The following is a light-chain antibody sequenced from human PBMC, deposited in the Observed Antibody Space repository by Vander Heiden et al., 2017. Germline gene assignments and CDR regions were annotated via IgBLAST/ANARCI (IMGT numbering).Light chain of an antibody. J-gene: IGKJ1*01. CDR3: QQNYSTPRT. CDR1: QDISNY. V-gene: IGKV1-39*01. CDR2: ATS. Sequence: DIQMTQSPSSLSASVGGRVTITCRASQDISNYLNWYQQKSGKAPKLLIYATSNLQGGVASRFCSGGSGTYVSPSTSSLQHEDVAAYYYQQNYSTPRTFGRGTKVEIK.